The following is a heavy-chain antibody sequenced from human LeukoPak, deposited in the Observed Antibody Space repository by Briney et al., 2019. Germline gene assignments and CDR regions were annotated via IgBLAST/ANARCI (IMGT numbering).Heavy chain of an antibody. CDR1: GFTFSSYS. Sequence: PGGSLRLSCAASGFTFSSYSMNWVRQAPGKGLEWVSYISSSSSTIYYADSVKGRFTISRDNAKNSLYLQMNSLGAEDTAVYYCARAPNYYDSSGYYPDAFDIWGQGTMVTVSS. J-gene: IGHJ3*02. CDR2: ISSSSSTI. D-gene: IGHD3-22*01. CDR3: ARAPNYYDSSGYYPDAFDI. V-gene: IGHV3-48*01.